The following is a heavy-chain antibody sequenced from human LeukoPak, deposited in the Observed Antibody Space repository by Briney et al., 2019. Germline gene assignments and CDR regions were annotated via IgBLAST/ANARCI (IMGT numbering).Heavy chain of an antibody. CDR1: GFTFTTYY. Sequence: ASVKVSCKASGFTFTTYYMHWVRQAPGQGLEWMGIINPNVGRTTYAERFQDRVTMTRDTSTSTVYMELSSLRSEDTAVYYCAREFGQFSLDYWGQGTLVTVSS. J-gene: IGHJ4*02. CDR2: INPNVGRT. CDR3: AREFGQFSLDY. D-gene: IGHD3-10*01. V-gene: IGHV1-46*01.